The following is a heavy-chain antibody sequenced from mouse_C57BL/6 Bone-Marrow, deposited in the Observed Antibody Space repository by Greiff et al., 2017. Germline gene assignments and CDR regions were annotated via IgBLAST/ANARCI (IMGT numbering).Heavy chain of an antibody. D-gene: IGHD2-4*01. CDR3: ARYGDYGLFAY. J-gene: IGHJ3*01. CDR1: GYTFTSYW. CDR2: IDPADSYT. Sequence: QVQLQQPGAELVRPGTSVKLSCKASGYTFTSYWMHWVKQRPGQGLEWIGVIDPADSYTNYNQKFKGKATLTVDTSSSTAYMQLSSLTSEDSAVYYCARYGDYGLFAYWGQGTLVTVSA. V-gene: IGHV1-59*01.